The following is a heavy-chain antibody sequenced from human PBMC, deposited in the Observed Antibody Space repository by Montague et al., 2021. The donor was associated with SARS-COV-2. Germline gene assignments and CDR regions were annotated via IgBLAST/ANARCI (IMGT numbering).Heavy chain of an antibody. CDR1: GFTFSSYS. D-gene: IGHD6-19*01. Sequence: SLRLSCAASGFTFSSYSMNWVRQAPGKGLEWVSSISSSSSYIYYADSVKGRFTISRDNAKNSLYLQMNSLRAEDTAVYYCARDRDSSGWFDYRGQGTLVTVSS. J-gene: IGHJ4*02. V-gene: IGHV3-21*01. CDR3: ARDRDSSGWFDY. CDR2: ISSSSSYI.